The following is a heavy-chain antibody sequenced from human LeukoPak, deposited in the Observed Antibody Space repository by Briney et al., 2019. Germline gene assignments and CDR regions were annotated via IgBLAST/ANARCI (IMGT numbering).Heavy chain of an antibody. Sequence: AGGSLRLSCAASGFTFSSYSMNWVRQAPGKGLEWVSSISSSSSYIYYADSVKGRFTISRDNAKNSLYLQMNSLRAEDTAVYYCARFGQLWFRGVDYYYMDVWGKGTTVTISS. V-gene: IGHV3-21*01. CDR2: ISSSSSYI. D-gene: IGHD5-18*01. CDR1: GFTFSSYS. J-gene: IGHJ6*03. CDR3: ARFGQLWFRGVDYYYMDV.